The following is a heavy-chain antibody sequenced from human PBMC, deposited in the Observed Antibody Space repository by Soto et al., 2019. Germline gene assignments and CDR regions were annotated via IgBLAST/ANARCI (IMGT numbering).Heavy chain of an antibody. CDR1: GFTFGDYA. D-gene: IGHD5-12*01. Sequence: GGSLRLSCTASGFTFGDYAMSWFRQAPGKGLEWVGFIRSKAYGGTTEYAASVKGRFTISRDDSKSIAYLQMNSLKTEDTAVYYCTRAPEGYSGYGRVYWFDPWGQGTLVTVSS. V-gene: IGHV3-49*03. J-gene: IGHJ5*02. CDR3: TRAPEGYSGYGRVYWFDP. CDR2: IRSKAYGGTT.